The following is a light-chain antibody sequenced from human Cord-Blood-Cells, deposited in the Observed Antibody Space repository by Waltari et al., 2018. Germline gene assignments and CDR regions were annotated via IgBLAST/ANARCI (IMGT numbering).Light chain of an antibody. V-gene: IGLV2-14*01. CDR1: SSDVGGYNY. CDR3: SSYTSSSTLV. J-gene: IGLJ2*01. Sequence: QSALTQPAPVSGSPGPSITISCPGTSSDVGGYNYVSWYQQHPGKAPKLMIYDVSNRPSGVSNRFSGSKSGNTASLTISGLQAEDEADYYCSSYTSSSTLVFGGGTKLTVL. CDR2: DVS.